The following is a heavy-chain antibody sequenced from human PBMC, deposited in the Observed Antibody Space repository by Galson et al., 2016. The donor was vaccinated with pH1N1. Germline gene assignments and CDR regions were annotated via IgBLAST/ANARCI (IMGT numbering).Heavy chain of an antibody. J-gene: IGHJ4*02. Sequence: SVKVSCKASGYTFTSYGISWVRQAPGQGLEFMGWVSTSNGNTHFAQKFQGRVTLTTDTSTSTAYMELRSLRPDDTAVYYCARLRASAGGTTYWGQGTLVTVSS. CDR3: ARLRASAGGTTY. V-gene: IGHV1-18*01. CDR2: VSTSNGNT. D-gene: IGHD1-7*01. CDR1: GYTFTSYG.